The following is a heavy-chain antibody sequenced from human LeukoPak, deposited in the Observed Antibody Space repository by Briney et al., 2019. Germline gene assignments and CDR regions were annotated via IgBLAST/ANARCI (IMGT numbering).Heavy chain of an antibody. CDR2: IRSGGAR. J-gene: IGHJ4*02. Sequence: GGSLRLSCTASGFIFSHAWMTWVRQAPGKGLQWLGRIRSGGAREYAAPAQGRFTISRDDSRNTVYLEMNNLDTDDTAVYFCAVDTPVIDAQIDYWGQGTLVTVSS. D-gene: IGHD3-16*02. V-gene: IGHV3-15*01. CDR3: AVDTPVIDAQIDY. CDR1: GFIFSHAW.